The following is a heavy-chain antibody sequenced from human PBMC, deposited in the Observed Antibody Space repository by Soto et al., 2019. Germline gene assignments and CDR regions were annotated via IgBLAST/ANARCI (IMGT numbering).Heavy chain of an antibody. CDR2: IYYSGST. CDR3: ARGGQNHFDI. J-gene: IGHJ3*02. CDR1: GGSISSYY. V-gene: IGHV4-59*01. Sequence: SETLSLTCTVSGGSISSYYWSWIRQPPGKGLEWIGYIYYSGSTNYNPSLKSRVTISVDTSKNQFSLKLSSVTAADTAVYYCARGGQNHFDIWGQGTVVTVSS.